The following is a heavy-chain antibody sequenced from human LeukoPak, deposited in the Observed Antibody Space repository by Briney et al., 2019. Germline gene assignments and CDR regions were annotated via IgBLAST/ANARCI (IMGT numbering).Heavy chain of an antibody. CDR2: VSISTSTI. J-gene: IGHJ4*02. D-gene: IGHD3-10*01. CDR1: GFTFASYS. V-gene: IGHV3-48*01. Sequence: GGSLRLSCAASGFTFASYSMTWVRQAPGKGLEWISYVSISTSTIYHADSVKGRFAISRDNAKNSLYLQMNSLRAEDTAVYYCARAKPKNMVRGLIMRRESRYYFDYWGQGTLVTVSS. CDR3: ARAKPKNMVRGLIMRRESRYYFDY.